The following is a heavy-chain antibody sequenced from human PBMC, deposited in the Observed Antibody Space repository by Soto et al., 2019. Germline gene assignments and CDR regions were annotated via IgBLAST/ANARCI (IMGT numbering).Heavy chain of an antibody. J-gene: IGHJ5*02. CDR2: IYYSGST. Sequence: SDTLSLTCTVSGGSISSYYWSWIRQPPGKGLEWIGYIYYSGSTNYNPSLKSRVTISVDTSKNQFSLKLSSVAAADTAVYYCARQLVRAWFDPWGQGTLVTVSS. D-gene: IGHD6-13*01. CDR3: ARQLVRAWFDP. V-gene: IGHV4-59*01. CDR1: GGSISSYY.